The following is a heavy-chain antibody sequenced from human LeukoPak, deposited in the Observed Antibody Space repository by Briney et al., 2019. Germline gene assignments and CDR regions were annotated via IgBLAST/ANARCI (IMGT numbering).Heavy chain of an antibody. CDR1: GGSISSSSYY. V-gene: IGHV4-39*07. D-gene: IGHD5-24*01. J-gene: IGHJ4*02. CDR3: ARGVSRYGYNNY. Sequence: SETLSLTCTVSGGSISSSSYYWGWIRQPPGKGLEWIGSIYYSGSTYYNPSLKSRVTISVDTSKNQFSLKLSSVTAADTAVYYCARGVSRYGYNNYWGQGTLVTVSS. CDR2: IYYSGST.